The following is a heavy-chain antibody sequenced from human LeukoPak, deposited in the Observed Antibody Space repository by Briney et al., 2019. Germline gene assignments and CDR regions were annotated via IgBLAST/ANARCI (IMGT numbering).Heavy chain of an antibody. CDR1: GDSISSSSYY. D-gene: IGHD3-22*01. V-gene: IGHV4-39*01. CDR2: IYYSGST. Sequence: SETLSLTCTVSGDSISSSSYYWGWIRQPPGKGLEWIGSIYYSGSTYYNPSLKSRVTISVDTSKNQFSLKLSSVTAADTAVYYCASGYYYDPKVDYWGQGTLVTVSS. J-gene: IGHJ4*02. CDR3: ASGYYYDPKVDY.